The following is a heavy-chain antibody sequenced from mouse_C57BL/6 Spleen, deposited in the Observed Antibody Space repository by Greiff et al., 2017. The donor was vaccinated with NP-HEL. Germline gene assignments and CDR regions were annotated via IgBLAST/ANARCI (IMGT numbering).Heavy chain of an antibody. CDR1: GYTFTSYW. Sequence: QVQLQQPGAELVKPGASVKMSCKASGYTFTSYWITWVKQRPGQGLEWIGDIYPGRGSTNYHEKFKSKATLTVDTSSSTAYMQLSSLTSEDSAVYYCARGPYYFDDWGQGTTLTVSS. CDR3: ARGPYYFDD. V-gene: IGHV1-55*01. CDR2: IYPGRGST. J-gene: IGHJ2*01.